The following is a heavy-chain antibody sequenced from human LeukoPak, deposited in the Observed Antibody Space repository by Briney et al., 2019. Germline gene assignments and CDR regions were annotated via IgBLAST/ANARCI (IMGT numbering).Heavy chain of an antibody. Sequence: GASVKVSCKASGYTFTSYGISWVRQAPGQGLEWIGWISAYNGNPDYAQKLQGRVTMTTDTSTSTAYMELRSLTSDDTAVYYCARVMGGYERSLVYWGQGTLVTVSS. CDR2: ISAYNGNP. J-gene: IGHJ4*02. CDR3: ARVMGGYERSLVY. D-gene: IGHD5-12*01. V-gene: IGHV1-18*01. CDR1: GYTFTSYG.